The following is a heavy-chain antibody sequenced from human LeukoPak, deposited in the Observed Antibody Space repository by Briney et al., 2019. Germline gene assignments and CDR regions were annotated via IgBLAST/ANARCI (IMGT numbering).Heavy chain of an antibody. V-gene: IGHV1-2*02. CDR2: INPNSGGT. Sequence: ASVKVSCKASGYTFTGYYLHWVRQAPGQGLEWMGWINPNSGGTNYAQKFQGRVTMTRDTSISTAYMELSRLRSDDTAVYYCARVLRGNGRCDYWGQGTLVTVSS. D-gene: IGHD3-10*01. CDR1: GYTFTGYY. J-gene: IGHJ4*02. CDR3: ARVLRGNGRCDY.